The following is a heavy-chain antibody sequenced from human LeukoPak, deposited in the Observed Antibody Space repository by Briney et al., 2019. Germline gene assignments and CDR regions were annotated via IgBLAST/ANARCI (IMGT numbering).Heavy chain of an antibody. CDR3: ARENYGEQY. Sequence: GRSLRLSCSPASAFTFSGYAMHWVRQAPAKGLEWLAFISYDGNTEYYADSVKGRFTVSRDNSKNTLYLQMDSLRTEDTAFYYCARENYGEQYWGQGTLVTVSS. D-gene: IGHD1/OR15-1a*01. J-gene: IGHJ4*02. CDR2: ISYDGNTE. V-gene: IGHV3-30-3*01. CDR1: AFTFSGYA.